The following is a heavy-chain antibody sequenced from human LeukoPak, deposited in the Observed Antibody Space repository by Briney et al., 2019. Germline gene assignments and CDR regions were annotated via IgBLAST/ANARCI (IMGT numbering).Heavy chain of an antibody. V-gene: IGHV3-21*01. J-gene: IGHJ6*02. Sequence: GGPLRLSCPASVFTYSDYSMSWVRQAPGKGLEGVSSICGSMDYIYYADSVKGRFTISRDKARNSLYLQMKTLRAEDTAVYYCARSRSVSNYKGMDVWGQGTTVTVSS. D-gene: IGHD5/OR15-5a*01. CDR1: VFTYSDYS. CDR2: ICGSMDYI. CDR3: ARSRSVSNYKGMDV.